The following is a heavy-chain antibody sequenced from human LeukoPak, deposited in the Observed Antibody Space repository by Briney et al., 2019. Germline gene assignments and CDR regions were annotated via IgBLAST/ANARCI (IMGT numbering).Heavy chain of an antibody. CDR1: GGSISSGSYY. CDR2: IYTSGST. D-gene: IGHD4-11*01. V-gene: IGHV4-61*02. J-gene: IGHJ6*03. CDR3: ARATTVTPYYYYYMDV. Sequence: KPSETLSLTCTVSGGSISSGSYYWSWIRQPAGKGLEWIGRIYTSGSTNYNPSLKSRVTISVDTSKNQFSLKLSSVTAADTAVYYCARATTVTPYYYYYMDVWGKGTTVTVSS.